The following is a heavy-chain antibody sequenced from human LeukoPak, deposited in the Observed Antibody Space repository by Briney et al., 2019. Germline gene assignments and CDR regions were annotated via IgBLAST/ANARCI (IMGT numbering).Heavy chain of an antibody. D-gene: IGHD5-24*01. V-gene: IGHV4-4*07. CDR3: ARGDGYNSGSAFDI. Sequence: SETLSLTCTVSGGSISSYYWSWIRQPAGKGLEWIGRIYTSGSTNYNPSLKSQVTMSVDASKNQFSLKLSSVTAADTAVYYCARGDGYNSGSAFDIWGQGTMVTVSS. CDR2: IYTSGST. J-gene: IGHJ3*02. CDR1: GGSISSYY.